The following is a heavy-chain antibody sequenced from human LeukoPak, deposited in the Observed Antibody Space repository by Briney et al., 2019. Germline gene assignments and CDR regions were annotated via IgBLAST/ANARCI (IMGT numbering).Heavy chain of an antibody. Sequence: GGSLRLSCAASGFTFSNAWMSWVRQAPGKGLEWVGRIKSKTDGGTTEYAAPVKGRFTISRDDSKNTLYLQMNSLKTEDTAVYYCTTDHKRYCSGGSCYSTDYWGQGTLVTVSS. CDR2: IKSKTDGGTT. CDR3: TTDHKRYCSGGSCYSTDY. V-gene: IGHV3-15*01. D-gene: IGHD2-15*01. CDR1: GFTFSNAW. J-gene: IGHJ4*02.